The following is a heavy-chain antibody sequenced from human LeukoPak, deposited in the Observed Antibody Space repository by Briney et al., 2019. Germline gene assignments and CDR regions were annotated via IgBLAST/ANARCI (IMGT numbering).Heavy chain of an antibody. CDR1: GGSISSSSYY. D-gene: IGHD6-6*01. J-gene: IGHJ4*02. Sequence: PSETLSLTCTVSGGSISSSSYYWGWIRQPPGKGLEWIGSIYYSGSTYYNPSLKSRVTISVDTSKNQFSLKLSSVTAADTAVYYCARSSSIAAPPGDYWGQGTLVTVSS. CDR2: IYYSGST. CDR3: ARSSSIAAPPGDY. V-gene: IGHV4-39*01.